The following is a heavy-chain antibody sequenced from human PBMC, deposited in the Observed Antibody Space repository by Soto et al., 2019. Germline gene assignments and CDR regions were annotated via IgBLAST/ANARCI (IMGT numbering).Heavy chain of an antibody. CDR2: IYYSGST. V-gene: IGHV4-59*08. CDR3: ARRYGSAIDY. D-gene: IGHD1-26*01. J-gene: IGHJ4*02. Sequence: WIRQPPGKGLEWIGYIYYSGSTNCNPSLKSRVTISVDTSKNQFSLKLSSVTAADTAVYYCARRYGSAIDYWGQGTLVTVSS.